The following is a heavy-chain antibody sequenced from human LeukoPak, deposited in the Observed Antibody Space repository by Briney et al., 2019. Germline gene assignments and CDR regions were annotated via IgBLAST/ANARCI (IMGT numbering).Heavy chain of an antibody. D-gene: IGHD3-22*01. J-gene: IGHJ3*02. V-gene: IGHV3-21*01. Sequence: PGGSLRLSCAASGFTFSSYSMNWVRQAPGKGLEWVSSISSSSSYIYYADSVKGRFTISRDNAKNSLYLQMNSLRAEDTAVYYCARETKGNYYDSRGPRGFDIWGQGTMVTVSS. CDR1: GFTFSSYS. CDR2: ISSSSSYI. CDR3: ARETKGNYYDSRGPRGFDI.